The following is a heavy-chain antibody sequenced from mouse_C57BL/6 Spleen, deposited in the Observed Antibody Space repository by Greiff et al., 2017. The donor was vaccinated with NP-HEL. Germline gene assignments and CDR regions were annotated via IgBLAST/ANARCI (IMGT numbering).Heavy chain of an antibody. CDR2: ISNLAYSI. Sequence: EVQVVESGGGLVQPGGSLKLSCAASGFTFSDYGMAWVRQAPRKGPEWVAFISNLAYSIYYADTVTGRFTISRENAKNTLYLEMSSLRSEDTAMYYCARHGDSSGYSYFDYWGQGTTLTVSS. CDR3: ARHGDSSGYSYFDY. V-gene: IGHV5-15*01. CDR1: GFTFSDYG. J-gene: IGHJ2*01. D-gene: IGHD3-2*02.